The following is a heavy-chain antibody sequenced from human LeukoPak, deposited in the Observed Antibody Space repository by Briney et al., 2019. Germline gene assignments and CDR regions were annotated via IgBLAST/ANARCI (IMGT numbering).Heavy chain of an antibody. CDR1: GFTFSSYA. D-gene: IGHD4-17*01. CDR2: ISGSGGST. Sequence: PGGSLRLSCAASGFTFSSYAMSWVRQAPGRGLEWVSAISGSGGSTYYADSVKGRFTISRDNSKNTLYLQMNSLRAEDTALYYCAKVSVKESRRDYGDYPPMYWGQGTLVTVSS. CDR3: AKVSVKESRRDYGDYPPMY. J-gene: IGHJ4*02. V-gene: IGHV3-23*01.